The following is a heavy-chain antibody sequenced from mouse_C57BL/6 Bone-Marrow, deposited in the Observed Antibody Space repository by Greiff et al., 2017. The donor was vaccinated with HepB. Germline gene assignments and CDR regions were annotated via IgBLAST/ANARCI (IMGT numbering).Heavy chain of an antibody. J-gene: IGHJ4*01. CDR2: INYDGSST. Sequence: EVQLVESEGGLVQPGSSMKLSCTASGFTFSDYYMAWVRQVPEKGLEWVANINYDGSSTYYLDSLKSRFIISRDNAKNILYLQMSSLKSEDTATYYYARDDYEAMDYWGQGTSVTVSS. V-gene: IGHV5-16*01. CDR3: ARDDYEAMDY. D-gene: IGHD2-3*01. CDR1: GFTFSDYY.